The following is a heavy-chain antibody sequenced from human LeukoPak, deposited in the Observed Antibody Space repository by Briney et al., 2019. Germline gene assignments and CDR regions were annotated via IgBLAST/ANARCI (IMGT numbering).Heavy chain of an antibody. Sequence: SETLSLTCTVSGDSISSYYWSWIRQSPGKGLEWIGYIYYSGSTNYNPSLKSRVTISIDTSKNQFSLKLTSVTAADTAVYYCARGEGASWRFDYWGQGTLVTVSS. CDR3: ARGEGASWRFDY. CDR1: GDSISSYY. V-gene: IGHV4-59*01. D-gene: IGHD2-2*01. J-gene: IGHJ4*02. CDR2: IYYSGST.